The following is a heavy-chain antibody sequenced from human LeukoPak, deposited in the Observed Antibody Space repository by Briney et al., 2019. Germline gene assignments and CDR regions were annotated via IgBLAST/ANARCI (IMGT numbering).Heavy chain of an antibody. CDR2: MNPNSGNT. J-gene: IGHJ4*02. V-gene: IGHV1-8*03. CDR1: GYTFTSYD. Sequence: ASVKVSCKASGYTFTSYDINWVRQVTGQGLEWMGWMNPNSGNTGYPQKFQGRVTITRNTSISTAYMELSSLRSEDTAVYYCARGRYGSGSYYNVWGQGTLVTVSS. CDR3: ARGRYGSGSYYNV. D-gene: IGHD3-10*01.